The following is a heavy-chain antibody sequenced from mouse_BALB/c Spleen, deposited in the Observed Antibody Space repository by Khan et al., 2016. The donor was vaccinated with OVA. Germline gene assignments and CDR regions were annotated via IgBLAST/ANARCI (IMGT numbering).Heavy chain of an antibody. CDR2: IDPSDSYT. V-gene: IGHV1-69*02. CDR1: GYPLTSYW. J-gene: IGHJ3*01. Sequence: QVQLQQPGAELVKPGASVKLSCKASGYPLTSYWLHWMKQRPGQGLEWIGEIDPSDSYTNYNQKFKGKATLTVDKSSSTTYMQLSSLTSEDSAVLYCERSCGGGSRTGLGYWGQGTLVTVSA. CDR3: ERSCGGGSRTGLGY. D-gene: IGHD1-1*01.